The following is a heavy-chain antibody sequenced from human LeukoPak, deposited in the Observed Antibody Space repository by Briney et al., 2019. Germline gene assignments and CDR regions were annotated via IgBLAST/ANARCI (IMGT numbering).Heavy chain of an antibody. V-gene: IGHV1-18*01. CDR3: ARTYYDILTGYYNYYYYGMDV. Sequence: ASVKVSCKASGYTFTSYGINWVRQAPGQGLEWMGWVSAYNDNTNYAQKLQGRVTMTTDTSTSTAYMELRSLRSDDTAVYYCARTYYDILTGYYNYYYYGMDVWGQGTTVTVSS. CDR2: VSAYNDNT. CDR1: GYTFTSYG. J-gene: IGHJ6*02. D-gene: IGHD3-9*01.